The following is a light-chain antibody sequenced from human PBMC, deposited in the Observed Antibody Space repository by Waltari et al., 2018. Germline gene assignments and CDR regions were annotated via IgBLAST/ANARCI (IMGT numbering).Light chain of an antibody. V-gene: IGKV3-11*01. CDR1: QRVYTD. J-gene: IGKJ4*01. CDR3: QHRHNWPPEFT. Sequence: EVVLTQSPATLSLSPGATATPSCRASQRVYTDLAWYQQTPGQPPRLLIYEGKYRATGIPARFSGSGSGTDFTLTISSLEPADFALYFCQHRHNWPPEFTFGGGTKVEI. CDR2: EGK.